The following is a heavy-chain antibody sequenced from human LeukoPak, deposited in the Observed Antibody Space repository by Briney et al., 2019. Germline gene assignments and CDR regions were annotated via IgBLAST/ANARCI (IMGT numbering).Heavy chain of an antibody. CDR3: AIGAYSFYYMDV. CDR2: IYYSGST. CDR1: GGSISSYY. V-gene: IGHV4-59*01. Sequence: SETLSLTCTVSGGSISSYYWSWIRQPPGKGLEWIGYIYYSGSTNYNPSLKSRVTISVDTSKNQFSLKLTSVTAADAAVYYCAIGAYSFYYMDVWGKGTTVTISS. D-gene: IGHD5-18*01. J-gene: IGHJ6*03.